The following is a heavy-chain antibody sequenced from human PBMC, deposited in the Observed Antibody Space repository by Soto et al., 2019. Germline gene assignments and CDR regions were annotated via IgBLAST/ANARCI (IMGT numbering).Heavy chain of an antibody. Sequence: GESLKISCKGSGYSFTSYWIGWVRQMPGKGLEWMGIIYPGDSDTRYSPSFQGQVTISADKSISTAYLQWSSLKASDTAMYYCARHGVYNWNYAPFDYWGQGTLVTVSS. V-gene: IGHV5-51*01. J-gene: IGHJ4*02. CDR1: GYSFTSYW. D-gene: IGHD1-7*01. CDR2: IYPGDSDT. CDR3: ARHGVYNWNYAPFDY.